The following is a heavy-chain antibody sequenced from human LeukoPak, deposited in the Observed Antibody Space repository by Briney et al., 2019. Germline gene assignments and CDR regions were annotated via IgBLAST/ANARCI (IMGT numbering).Heavy chain of an antibody. CDR2: ISGGGDIT. CDR3: VREDTPATANY. D-gene: IGHD2-21*02. CDR1: GFNFANHA. Sequence: GGSLRLSCAASGFNFANHAMSWVRQTPGKGLEWVSAISGGGDITYYADSVKGRFTISRDNSKDTLFLQMHSLRPGDTAVYYCVREDTPATANYWGQGTLVTISS. J-gene: IGHJ4*02. V-gene: IGHV3-23*01.